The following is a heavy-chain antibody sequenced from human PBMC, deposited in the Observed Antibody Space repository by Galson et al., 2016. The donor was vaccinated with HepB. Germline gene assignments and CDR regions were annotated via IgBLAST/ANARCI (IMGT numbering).Heavy chain of an antibody. J-gene: IGHJ3*02. CDR1: GGSISSYY. CDR2: IYYSGST. V-gene: IGHV4-59*01. CDR3: ARDQDCSGGSCYTASDGAFDI. D-gene: IGHD2-15*01. Sequence: SETLSLTCTVSGGSISSYYWSWIRQPPGKGLEWIGYIYYSGSTNYNPSLKSRFTISVDTSKNQFSLKLSSVTAADTAVYYCARDQDCSGGSCYTASDGAFDIWGQGTMVTVSS.